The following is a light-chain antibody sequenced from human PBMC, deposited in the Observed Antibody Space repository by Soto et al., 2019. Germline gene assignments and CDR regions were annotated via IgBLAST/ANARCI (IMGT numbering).Light chain of an antibody. CDR1: QSISIW. J-gene: IGKJ1*01. V-gene: IGKV1-5*03. Sequence: DIQITPSPSALSASLGQRVTITYRSSQSISIWLAWYQQKPGKAPELLIYMASNLKTGVPSRFSGSGSGTEFTLTISGLQSDDFATFYCKQYSTSPWTFGNGTEVDIK. CDR2: MAS. CDR3: KQYSTSPWT.